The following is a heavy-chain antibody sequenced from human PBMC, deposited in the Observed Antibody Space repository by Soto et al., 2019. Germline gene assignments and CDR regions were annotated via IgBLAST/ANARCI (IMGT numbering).Heavy chain of an antibody. D-gene: IGHD3-10*01. CDR2: IIPIFGTA. J-gene: IGHJ6*02. CDR3: ARLPITMVRGVIRYYYGMDV. CDR1: GGTFSSYA. V-gene: IGHV1-69*06. Sequence: SVKVSCKASGGTFSSYAISWVRQAPGQGLEWMGGIIPIFGTANYAQKFQGRVTITADKSTSTAYMELSSLRSEDTAVYYCARLPITMVRGVIRYYYGMDVWGQGPTVPVSS.